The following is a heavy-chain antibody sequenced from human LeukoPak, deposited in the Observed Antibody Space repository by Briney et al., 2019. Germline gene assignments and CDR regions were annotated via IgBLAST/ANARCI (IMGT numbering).Heavy chain of an antibody. D-gene: IGHD3-3*01. CDR1: GGSISSSSYY. J-gene: IGHJ4*02. CDR2: IYYSGST. V-gene: IGHV4-39*07. CDR3: ARDGGVTHFDY. Sequence: PSETLSLTCTVSGGSISSSSYYWGWIRQPPGKGLEWIGSIYYSGSTYYNPSLKSRVTISVDTSKNQFSLKLSSVTAAGTAVYYCARDGGVTHFDYWGQGTLVTVSS.